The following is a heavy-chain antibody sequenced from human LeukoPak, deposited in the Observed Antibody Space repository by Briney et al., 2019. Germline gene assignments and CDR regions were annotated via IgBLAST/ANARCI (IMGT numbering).Heavy chain of an antibody. Sequence: GGSLRLSCAASGFTSSKFTMSWVRQTQEKGLEWVSSIGSSSNYLEYSESVKGRFTISTDNAENSVYLQMNSLRVDDTAVYYCAREGYDVNYYMDVWGKGTTVTVSS. CDR1: GFTSSKFT. J-gene: IGHJ6*03. CDR2: IGSSSNYL. D-gene: IGHD2-15*01. CDR3: AREGYDVNYYMDV. V-gene: IGHV3-21*01.